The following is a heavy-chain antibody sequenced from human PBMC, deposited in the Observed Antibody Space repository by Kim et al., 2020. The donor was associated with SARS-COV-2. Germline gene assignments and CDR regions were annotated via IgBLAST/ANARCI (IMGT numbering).Heavy chain of an antibody. CDR3: ACRGMGDDTIGW. J-gene: IGHJ4*02. D-gene: IGHD3-22*01. CDR1: GCSISSSNW. Sequence: SETLSLTCAVSGCSISSSNWWSLVRQPPGKGLWWIGEIYHSESTNYNPSLKSRVTISVDTSKNQFSLKLSSVTAAATAVYVCACRGMGDDTIGWWGRVT. CDR2: IYHSEST. V-gene: IGHV4-4*02.